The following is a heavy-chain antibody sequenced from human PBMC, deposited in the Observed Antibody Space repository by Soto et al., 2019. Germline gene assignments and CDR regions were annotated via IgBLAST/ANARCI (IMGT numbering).Heavy chain of an antibody. J-gene: IGHJ4*02. CDR1: GGTFSSYA. V-gene: IGHV1-69*01. D-gene: IGHD2-15*01. Sequence: QVQLVQSGAEVKKPGSSVKVSCKASGGTFSSYAISWVRQAPGQGLEWMGGIIPIFGTANYAQKFQGRVTSTADESTSTAYMELSSLRSEDTAVYYCARASVYCSGGSCYWDYFDYWGQGTLVTVSS. CDR3: ARASVYCSGGSCYWDYFDY. CDR2: IIPIFGTA.